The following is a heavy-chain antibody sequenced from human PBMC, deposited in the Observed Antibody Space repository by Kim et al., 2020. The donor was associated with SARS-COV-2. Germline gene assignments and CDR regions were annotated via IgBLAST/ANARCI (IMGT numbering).Heavy chain of an antibody. J-gene: IGHJ5*02. Sequence: SETLSLTCTVSGGSISSGGYYWSWIRQHPGKGLEWIGYIYYSGSTYYNPSLKSRVTISVDTSKNQFSLKLSSVTAADTAVYYCARVGFATAYYYGSGSYDFQGWFDPWGQGTLVTVSS. CDR2: IYYSGST. CDR1: GGSISSGGYY. V-gene: IGHV4-31*03. CDR3: ARVGFATAYYYGSGSYDFQGWFDP. D-gene: IGHD3-10*01.